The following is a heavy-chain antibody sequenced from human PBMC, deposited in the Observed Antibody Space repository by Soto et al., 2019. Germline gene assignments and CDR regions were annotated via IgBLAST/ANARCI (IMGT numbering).Heavy chain of an antibody. CDR1: GFTFSDYY. V-gene: IGHV3-11*06. Sequence: QVQLVESGGGLVKPGGSLRLSCEGSGFTFSDYYMSWIRQAPGKGLEWISYSSNSGTFTKYADSVKGRFSISRDNTKNLLFLQMNSLRAEDTALYYCARSGDNYNLLDYWGQGTPVTVFS. CDR3: ARSGDNYNLLDY. CDR2: SSNSGTFT. D-gene: IGHD1-1*01. J-gene: IGHJ4*02.